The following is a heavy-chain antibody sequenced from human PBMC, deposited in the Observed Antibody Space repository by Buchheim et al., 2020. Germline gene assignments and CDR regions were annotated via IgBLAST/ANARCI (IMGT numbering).Heavy chain of an antibody. CDR2: ISYDGSNK. J-gene: IGHJ4*02. CDR1: GFTFSSYA. Sequence: QVQLVESGGGVVQPGRSLRLSCAASGFTFSSYAMHWVHQAPGKGLEWVAVISYDGSNKYYADSVKGRFTISRDNSKNTLYLQMNSLRAEDTAVYYCARERGGGVTNWGQGTL. CDR3: ARERGGGVTN. V-gene: IGHV3-30*04. D-gene: IGHD3-16*01.